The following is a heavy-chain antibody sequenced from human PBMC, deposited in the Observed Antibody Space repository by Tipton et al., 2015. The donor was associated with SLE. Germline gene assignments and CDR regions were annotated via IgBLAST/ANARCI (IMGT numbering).Heavy chain of an antibody. J-gene: IGHJ6*02. CDR2: ISYDGSNK. V-gene: IGHV3-30-3*01. D-gene: IGHD3-10*01. CDR3: ARVDPSYLDV. CDR1: GFTFSSYT. Sequence: SLRLSCAASGFTFSSYTMHWVRQAPGKGLEWVAVISYDGSNKYYADSVKGRFTISRDNSKNTLYLQMNSLRAEDTAVYYCARVDPSYLDVWGQGTTVTVSS.